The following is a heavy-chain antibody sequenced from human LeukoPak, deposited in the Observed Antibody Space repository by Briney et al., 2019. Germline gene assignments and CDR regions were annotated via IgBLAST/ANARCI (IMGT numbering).Heavy chain of an antibody. J-gene: IGHJ3*02. V-gene: IGHV3-30*03. CDR3: ARVSTTMSPAFDAFDI. CDR1: GFTFSSYG. Sequence: GGSLRLSCAASGFTFSSYGMDWVRQAPGKGLEWVAGISYDGSSKYHADSVKGRFTISRDNSKNTLYLQMNSLRAEDTAVYYCARVSTTMSPAFDAFDIWGQGTMVTVSS. CDR2: ISYDGSSK. D-gene: IGHD3-10*02.